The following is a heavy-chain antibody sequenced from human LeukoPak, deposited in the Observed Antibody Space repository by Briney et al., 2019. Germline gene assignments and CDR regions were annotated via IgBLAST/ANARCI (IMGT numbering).Heavy chain of an antibody. CDR1: GASISSSNYY. J-gene: IGHJ5*02. V-gene: IGHV4-39*07. D-gene: IGHD2-15*01. CDR3: ARDGGYCSGGSCDTSDWFDP. Sequence: PSETLSLTCAVSGASISSSNYYWGWIRQPPGKGLEWIGTIYYTGSTYYNPSLKSRVTISVDTSKNQFSLKLSSVTAADTAVYYCARDGGYCSGGSCDTSDWFDPWGQGTLVTVSS. CDR2: IYYTGST.